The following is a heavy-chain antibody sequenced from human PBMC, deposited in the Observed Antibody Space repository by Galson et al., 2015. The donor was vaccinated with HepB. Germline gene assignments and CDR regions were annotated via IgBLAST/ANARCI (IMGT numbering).Heavy chain of an antibody. V-gene: IGHV6-1*01. CDR1: GDSVSSNSAA. J-gene: IGHJ4*02. CDR3: ARSSYSGYDRGADFDY. CDR2: TCYRSKWYN. D-gene: IGHD5-12*01. Sequence: CAISGDSVSSNSAAWNRIRQSPSRGLEWLGRTCYRSKWYNDYAVSVKSRITINPDTSKNQFSLQLNSVTPEDTAVYYCARSSYSGYDRGADFDYWGQGTLVTVSS.